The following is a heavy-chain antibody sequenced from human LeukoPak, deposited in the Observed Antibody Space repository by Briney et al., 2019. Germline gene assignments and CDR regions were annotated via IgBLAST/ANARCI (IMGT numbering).Heavy chain of an antibody. V-gene: IGHV4-38-2*01. CDR1: GYSISSGYY. J-gene: IGHJ3*02. CDR2: IYHSGST. D-gene: IGHD3-22*01. Sequence: SETLSLTCAVSGYSISSGYYWGWIRQPPGKGLEWIGSIYHSGSTYYNPSLKSRVTISVDSSKKYFSLKLRSMTASDTAVYFCARLPYDSIGYYAFDIWGQGTIVTVSS. CDR3: ARLPYDSIGYYAFDI.